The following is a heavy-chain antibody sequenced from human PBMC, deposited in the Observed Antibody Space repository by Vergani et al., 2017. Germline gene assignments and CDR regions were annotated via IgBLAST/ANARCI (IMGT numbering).Heavy chain of an antibody. CDR1: GFTFSSYG. J-gene: IGHJ4*02. CDR3: ARNIKPDY. CDR2: ITGSGGST. V-gene: IGHV3-23*01. Sequence: EVQLLESGGGLVQPGGSLRLSCAASGFTFSSYGMNWVRQGPGKGLEGVSGITGSGGSTYYADSVKDRFTISRDNSKNTVYLQMYSLRAEDTAVYYCARNIKPDYWGQGTLVTVSS.